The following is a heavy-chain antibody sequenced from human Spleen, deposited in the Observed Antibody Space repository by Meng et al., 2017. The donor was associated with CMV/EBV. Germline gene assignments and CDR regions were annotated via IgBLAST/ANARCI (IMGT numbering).Heavy chain of an antibody. CDR3: AKEGRAWTPFD. D-gene: IGHD1-1*01. Sequence: GESLKISCAASRFTFSDYYLSWIRQAPGKGLEWVSYISASGRSIYYADSVKGRFTISRDNAKNSLYLQMHSLRAEDTAVYYCAKEGRAWTPFDWGQGTLVTVSS. J-gene: IGHJ4*02. V-gene: IGHV3-11*04. CDR2: ISASGRSI. CDR1: RFTFSDYY.